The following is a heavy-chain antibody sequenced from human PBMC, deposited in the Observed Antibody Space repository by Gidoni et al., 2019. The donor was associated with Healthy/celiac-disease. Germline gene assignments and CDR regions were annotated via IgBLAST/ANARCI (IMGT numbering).Heavy chain of an antibody. J-gene: IGHJ5*02. CDR1: GGSLSSSNW. CDR3: ARANKYYYDSSGEP. D-gene: IGHD3-22*01. Sequence: QVQLQESGPGLVKPSGALSLTCAASGGSLSSSNWWSWVRQPPGKGLEWIGEIYHSGSTNYNPSLKSRVTISVDKSKNQFSLKLSSVTAADTAVYYCARANKYYYDSSGEPWGQGTLVTVSS. CDR2: IYHSGST. V-gene: IGHV4-4*02.